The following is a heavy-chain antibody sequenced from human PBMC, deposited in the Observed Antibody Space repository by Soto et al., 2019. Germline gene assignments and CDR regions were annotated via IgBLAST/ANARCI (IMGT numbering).Heavy chain of an antibody. Sequence: GVLRLSCAASGFTFSSYAMSWVRQAPGKGLEWVSAISGSGGSTYYADSVKGRFTISRDNSKNTLYLQMNSLRAEDTAVYYCAKDYDFWSGYAFDYWGQGTLVTVSS. CDR1: GFTFSSYA. V-gene: IGHV3-23*01. J-gene: IGHJ4*02. CDR3: AKDYDFWSGYAFDY. D-gene: IGHD3-3*01. CDR2: ISGSGGST.